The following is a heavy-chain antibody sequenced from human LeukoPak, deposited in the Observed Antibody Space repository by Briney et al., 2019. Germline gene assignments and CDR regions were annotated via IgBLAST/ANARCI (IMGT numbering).Heavy chain of an antibody. CDR1: GGSISSYY. Sequence: SETLSLTRTVSGGSISSYYWSWIRQPPGKGLEWIGYIYTSGSTNYNPSLKSRVTISVDTSKNQFSLKLSSVTAADTAVYYCARRAPAYSSSSVVFDYWGQGTLVTVSS. CDR3: ARRAPAYSSSSVVFDY. CDR2: IYTSGST. J-gene: IGHJ4*02. D-gene: IGHD6-6*01. V-gene: IGHV4-4*09.